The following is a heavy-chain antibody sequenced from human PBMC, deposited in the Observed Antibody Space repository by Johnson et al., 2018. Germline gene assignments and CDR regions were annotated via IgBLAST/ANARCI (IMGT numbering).Heavy chain of an antibody. Sequence: VQLVESGGGLVQPGRSLRLSCAASGFTFDDYAMHWVRQAPGKGLEWVSGISWNSGSIGYAESVKGRFTISRDNAKNSLYLQMNRLRAEDTALYYCAKDIYPTGGAAGNAFDIWGQGTMVTVSS. V-gene: IGHV3-9*01. CDR1: GFTFDDYA. D-gene: IGHD6-13*01. CDR3: AKDIYPTGGAAGNAFDI. J-gene: IGHJ3*02. CDR2: ISWNSGSI.